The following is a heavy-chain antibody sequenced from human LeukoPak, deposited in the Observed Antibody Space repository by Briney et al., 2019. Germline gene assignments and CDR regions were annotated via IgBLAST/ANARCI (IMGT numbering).Heavy chain of an antibody. Sequence: SETLSLTCTVSGGSINSYYWSWIRQPPGKGLEWIGYMYYSGSPNYNPSLKSRVTISVDTSKSQFSLKLSSVTAADTAVYYCARGRFLDAFDIWGQGTMVTVSS. V-gene: IGHV4-59*01. CDR2: MYYSGSP. CDR3: ARGRFLDAFDI. CDR1: GGSINSYY. J-gene: IGHJ3*02. D-gene: IGHD3-3*01.